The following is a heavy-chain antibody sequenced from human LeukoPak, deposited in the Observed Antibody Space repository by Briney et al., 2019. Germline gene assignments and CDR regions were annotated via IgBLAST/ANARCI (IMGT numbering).Heavy chain of an antibody. CDR1: GFIVNTYY. V-gene: IGHV3-66*01. CDR2: LHSDYST. CDR3: GRGRPRGYSGYVIDY. Sequence: GGSLRLSCAASGFIVNTYYTTWVRQAPGKGLEWVSILHSDYSTYYADSVKGRFTISRDNAKNTLYLQMNSLRAEDTAAFYCGRGRPRGYSGYVIDYWGQGTPITVSS. D-gene: IGHD5-12*01. J-gene: IGHJ4*02.